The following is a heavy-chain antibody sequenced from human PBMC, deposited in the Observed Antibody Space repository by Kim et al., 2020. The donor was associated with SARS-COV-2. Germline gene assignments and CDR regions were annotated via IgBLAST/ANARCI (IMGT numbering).Heavy chain of an antibody. D-gene: IGHD3-10*01. CDR1: GFIVSSTY. J-gene: IGHJ3*02. Sequence: GGSLRLSCAASGFIVSSTYMNWIRQAPGKGLEWVSVLYTSGTTYYGDSVKGRFTISRDISKNTVDLQMHSLRAEDTAVYYCATLNYFTSGRVAFDMWGQG. CDR2: LYTSGTT. CDR3: ATLNYFTSGRVAFDM. V-gene: IGHV3-53*01.